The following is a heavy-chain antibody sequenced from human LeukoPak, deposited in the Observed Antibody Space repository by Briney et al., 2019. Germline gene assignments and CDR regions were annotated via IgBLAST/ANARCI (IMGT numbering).Heavy chain of an antibody. J-gene: IGHJ4*02. CDR3: AKPLSSGWYYFDY. CDR1: GFTFSSYA. D-gene: IGHD6-19*01. Sequence: GGSLRLSCAASGFTFSSYAMSWVRQAPGKGLEWVSAISGSGGSTYYADSVKGRFAISRDNSKNTLYLQMNSLRAEDTAVYYCAKPLSSGWYYFDYWGQGTLVTVSS. CDR2: ISGSGGST. V-gene: IGHV3-23*01.